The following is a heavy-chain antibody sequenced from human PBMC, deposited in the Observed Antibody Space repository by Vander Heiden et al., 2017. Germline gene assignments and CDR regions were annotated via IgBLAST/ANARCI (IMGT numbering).Heavy chain of an antibody. J-gene: IGHJ5*02. CDR3: ARGGIASSNNWFDP. CDR1: GGSFSGYY. CDR2: INHSGST. V-gene: IGHV4-34*01. D-gene: IGHD2-21*01. Sequence: QVQLQQWGAGLLKPSETLSLTCAVYGGSFSGYYWSWIRQPPGKGLEWIGEINHSGSTNYNPALKSRVTISVDTSKIQFSLKLRSVTAAETAVYYCARGGIASSNNWFDPCGQGTLVTVSS.